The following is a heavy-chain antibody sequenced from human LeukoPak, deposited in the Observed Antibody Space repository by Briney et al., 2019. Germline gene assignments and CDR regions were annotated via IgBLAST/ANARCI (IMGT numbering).Heavy chain of an antibody. CDR1: GYSISSGYY. D-gene: IGHD3-22*01. V-gene: IGHV4-38-2*02. CDR3: ARGSSGYYGIDI. J-gene: IGHJ3*02. CDR2: IYHSGST. Sequence: PSETLSLTCTVSGYSISSGYYWGWIRQPPGKELEWIGSIYHSGSTYYNPSLKSRVTISVDTSKNQSSLKLSSVTAADTAVYYCARGSSGYYGIDIWGQGTMVTVSS.